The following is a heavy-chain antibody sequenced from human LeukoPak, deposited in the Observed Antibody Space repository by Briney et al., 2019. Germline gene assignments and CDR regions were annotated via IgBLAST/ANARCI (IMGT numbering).Heavy chain of an antibody. Sequence: ASVKVSCKVSGYTLTELSMHWVRQAPGKGLEWMGGFDPEDGETIYAQKFQGRVTMTQDTSTATAYMELGSLRSEDTAVYYCATDTGYYYGMDVWGQGTTVTVSS. CDR3: ATDTGYYYGMDV. V-gene: IGHV1-24*01. CDR2: FDPEDGET. J-gene: IGHJ6*02. CDR1: GYTLTELS. D-gene: IGHD1-1*01.